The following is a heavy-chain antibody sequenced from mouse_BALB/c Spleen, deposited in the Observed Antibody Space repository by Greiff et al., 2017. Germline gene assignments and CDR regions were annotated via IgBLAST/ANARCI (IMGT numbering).Heavy chain of an antibody. CDR2: ISDGGSYT. CDR1: GFTFSDYY. V-gene: IGHV5-4*02. CDR3: ARAYGNYAMDY. Sequence: EVQLVESGGGLVKPGGSLKLSCAASGFTFSDYYMYWVRQTPEKRLEWVATISDGGSYTYYPDSVKGRFTISRDNAKNNLYLQMSSLKSEDTSMYDSARAYGNYAMDYWGQGTSVTVSS. D-gene: IGHD2-1*01. J-gene: IGHJ4*01.